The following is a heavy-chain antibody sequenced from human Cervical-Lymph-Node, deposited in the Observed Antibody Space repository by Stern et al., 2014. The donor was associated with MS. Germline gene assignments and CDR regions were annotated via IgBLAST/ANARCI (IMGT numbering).Heavy chain of an antibody. CDR1: TSYG. D-gene: IGHD3-9*01. Sequence: TSYGISWVRQAPGQGLEWMGWISAYNGNQNYAQKLQGRVTMTTDTATSTAYMELRSLRSDDTAVYYCARDCKLRYFDPTSRCAFDIWGQGTMVTVSS. CDR3: ARDCKLRYFDPTSRCAFDI. CDR2: ISAYNGNQ. V-gene: IGHV1-18*04. J-gene: IGHJ3*02.